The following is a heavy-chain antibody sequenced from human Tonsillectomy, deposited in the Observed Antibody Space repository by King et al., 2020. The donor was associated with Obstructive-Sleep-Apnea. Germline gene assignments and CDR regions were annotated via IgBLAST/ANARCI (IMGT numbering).Heavy chain of an antibody. CDR2: IYYSGST. Sequence: VQLQESGPGLVKPSATLSLTCTVSGGSISTYYWSWIRQPPGKGLEWIGYIYYSGSTNYNPSLKSRVTISVDTSKNQFPLKLSSVTAADTAVYYCAKNLSPTDWGQGTLVTVSS. D-gene: IGHD4-17*01. CDR1: GGSISTYY. V-gene: IGHV4-59*03. CDR3: AKNLSPTD. J-gene: IGHJ4*02.